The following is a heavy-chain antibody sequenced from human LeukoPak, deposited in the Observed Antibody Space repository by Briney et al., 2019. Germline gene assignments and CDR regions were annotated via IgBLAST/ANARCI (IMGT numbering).Heavy chain of an antibody. V-gene: IGHV3-30*04. Sequence: GGSLRLSCAASGFTFSSYAMYWVRQAPGKGLEWVAVISYDGSNKYYADSVKGRFTISRDNAKNSLYLQMNSLRAEDTAVYYCARDSSYYYYMDVWGKGTTVTVSS. D-gene: IGHD6-13*01. CDR3: ARDSSYYYYMDV. CDR1: GFTFSSYA. J-gene: IGHJ6*03. CDR2: ISYDGSNK.